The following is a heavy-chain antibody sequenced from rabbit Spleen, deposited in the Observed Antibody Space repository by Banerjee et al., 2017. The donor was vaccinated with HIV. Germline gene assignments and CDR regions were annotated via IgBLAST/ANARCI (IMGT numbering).Heavy chain of an antibody. CDR2: IYNGDGST. CDR3: ARRDGYYAM. J-gene: IGHJ4*01. D-gene: IGHD1-1*01. V-gene: IGHV1S45*01. CDR1: GFSFSSSYW. Sequence: QEQLVESGGGLVQPEGSLTLTCTASGFSFSSSYWICWVRQAPGKGLEWIGCIYNGDGSTWYASWAKGRFTISKTSSTTVTLRMTGLTVANTATYFCARRDGYYAMWGQGTLVTVS.